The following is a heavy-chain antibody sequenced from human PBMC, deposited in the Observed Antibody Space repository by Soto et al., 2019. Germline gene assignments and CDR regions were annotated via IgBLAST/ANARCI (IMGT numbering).Heavy chain of an antibody. D-gene: IGHD6-19*01. V-gene: IGHV3-30*18. CDR1: GFTFSSYG. CDR2: ISYDGSNK. J-gene: IGHJ4*02. CDR3: AKDRSEGIAVAGPFDY. Sequence: LRLSCAASGFTFSSYGMHWVRQAPGKGLEWVAVISYDGSNKYYADSVKGRFTISRDNSKNTLYLQMNSLRAEDTAVYYCAKDRSEGIAVAGPFDYWGQGTLVTVSS.